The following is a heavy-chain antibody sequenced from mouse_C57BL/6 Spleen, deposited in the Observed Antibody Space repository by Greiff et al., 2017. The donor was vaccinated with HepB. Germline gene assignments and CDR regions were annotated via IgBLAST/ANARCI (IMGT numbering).Heavy chain of an antibody. D-gene: IGHD1-1*01. J-gene: IGHJ1*03. CDR2: IDPSDSYT. CDR3: ARFITTVVAEYFDV. Sequence: QVQLQQPGAELVMPGASVKLSCKASGYTFTSYWMHWVKQRPGQGLEWIGEIDPSDSYTNYNQKFKGKSTLTVDKSSSTAYMQLSSLTSEDSAVYYCARFITTVVAEYFDVWGTGTTVTVSS. CDR1: GYTFTSYW. V-gene: IGHV1-69*01.